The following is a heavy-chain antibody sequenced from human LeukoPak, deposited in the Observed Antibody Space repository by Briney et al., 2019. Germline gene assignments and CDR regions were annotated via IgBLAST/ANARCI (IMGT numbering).Heavy chain of an antibody. CDR3: ASRYGLH. CDR2: ISSDSSYI. J-gene: IGHJ4*02. D-gene: IGHD4-17*01. CDR1: GFTFSSYS. V-gene: IGHV3-21*01. Sequence: PGGSLRLSCAASGFTFSSYSLHWVRQAPGKGLEWVSSISSDSSYIYYTDSVKGRFTISRDNAKNSLYLQMNSLRTEDTAVYYCASRYGLHWGQGTLVTVSS.